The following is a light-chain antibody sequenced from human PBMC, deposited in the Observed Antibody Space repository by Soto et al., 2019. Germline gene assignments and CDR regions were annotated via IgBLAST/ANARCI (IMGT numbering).Light chain of an antibody. CDR2: GAF. J-gene: IGKJ4*01. CDR1: QSVSYN. V-gene: IGKV3-15*01. CDR3: QQYKTWPPIT. Sequence: EIVMTQSPATLSVSPVETATLSCRASQSVSYNLAWYQQKPGQGPRLLIYGAFTRATGIPARFSGSGSGTEFTLTISSLQSEDFAVYYFQQYKTWPPITFGGGTKVEIK.